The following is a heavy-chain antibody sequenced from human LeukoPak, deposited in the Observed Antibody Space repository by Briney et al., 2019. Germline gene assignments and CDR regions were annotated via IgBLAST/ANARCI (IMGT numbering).Heavy chain of an antibody. CDR2: IYYSGST. J-gene: IGHJ4*02. V-gene: IGHV4-59*01. CDR3: ARGSGDYSGIDY. Sequence: SETLSLTCTVSRGSISSYTWSWIRQPPGAGLERIGYIYYSGSTNYNPSLKSRVTISVDTSKNQFSLKLSSVTAADAAVYYCARGSGDYSGIDYWGQGTLVTVSS. D-gene: IGHD4-11*01. CDR1: RGSISSYT.